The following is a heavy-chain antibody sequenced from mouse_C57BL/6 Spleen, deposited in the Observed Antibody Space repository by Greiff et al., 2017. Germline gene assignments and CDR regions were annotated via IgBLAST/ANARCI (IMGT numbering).Heavy chain of an antibody. CDR2: IYPGSGSN. Sequence: VQLQQPGAELVKPGASVKMSCKASGYTFTSYWITWVKQRPGQGLEWIGDIYPGSGSNNYNEKFKSKATLTVYTSSSTTNMQLSSLTSEDSAVYYCARELGKRGFDYWGQGTTLTVSS. CDR1: GYTFTSYW. D-gene: IGHD4-1*01. CDR3: ARELGKRGFDY. V-gene: IGHV1-55*01. J-gene: IGHJ2*01.